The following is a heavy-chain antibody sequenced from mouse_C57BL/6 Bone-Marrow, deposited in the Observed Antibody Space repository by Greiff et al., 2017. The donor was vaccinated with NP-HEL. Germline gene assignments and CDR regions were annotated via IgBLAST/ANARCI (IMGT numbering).Heavy chain of an antibody. CDR1: GFNIKDDY. CDR3: TLSTLGPMNY. Sequence: EVQLQQSGAELVRPGASVKLSCTASGFNIKDDYMHWVKQRPEQGLEWIGWIDPENGDTEYASKFQGKATITADTSSNTAYLQLSSLTAEDTAVYYCTLSTLGPMNYWGQGTSVTVSS. J-gene: IGHJ4*01. V-gene: IGHV14-4*01. CDR2: IDPENGDT. D-gene: IGHD1-1*01.